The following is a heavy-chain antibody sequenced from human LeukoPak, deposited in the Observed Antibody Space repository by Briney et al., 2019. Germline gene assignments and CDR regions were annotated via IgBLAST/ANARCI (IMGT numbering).Heavy chain of an antibody. CDR2: MNPNSGNT. D-gene: IGHD6-19*01. CDR3: ATRVTLIAVAGTEAGV. V-gene: IGHV1-8*01. Sequence: ASVKVSCKASGYTFTSYDINWVRQATGQGLEWMGWMNPNSGNTGYAQKFQGRVTMTEDTSTDTAYMELSSLRSEDTAVYYCATRVTLIAVAGTEAGVWGQGTLVTVSS. J-gene: IGHJ4*02. CDR1: GYTFTSYD.